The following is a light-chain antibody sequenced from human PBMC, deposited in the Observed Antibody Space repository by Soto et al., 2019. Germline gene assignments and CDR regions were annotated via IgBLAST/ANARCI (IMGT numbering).Light chain of an antibody. V-gene: IGLV1-51*02. CDR1: SSNIGNNY. J-gene: IGLJ3*02. CDR3: GTWDSSLSALNWV. CDR2: ENN. Sequence: QSVLTQPPSVSAAPGQKGTISCSGSSSNIGNNYVSWYQPLPGTAPQLLIYENNKPPSGIPDRFSGSKSGTSATLGITGLQTGDEADYYCGTWDSSLSALNWVFGGGTKLTVL.